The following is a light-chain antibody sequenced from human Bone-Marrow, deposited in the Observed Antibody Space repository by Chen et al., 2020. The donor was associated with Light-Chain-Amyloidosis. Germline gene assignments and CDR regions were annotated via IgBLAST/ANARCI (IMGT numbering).Light chain of an antibody. CDR2: DDS. J-gene: IGLJ3*02. CDR3: QVWDRSSDRPV. V-gene: IGLV3-21*02. CDR1: NIGSTS. Sequence: SYVLTQPSSVSVAPGQTAPIACGGNNIGSTSVHCYQQTPGQAPLPVVSDDSARPSGIPERLSGSKAGTTAAPTIIRGEAGDEADDYCQVWDRSSDRPVFGGGTKLTVL.